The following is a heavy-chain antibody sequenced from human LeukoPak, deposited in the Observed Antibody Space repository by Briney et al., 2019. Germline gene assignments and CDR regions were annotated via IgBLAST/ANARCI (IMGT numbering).Heavy chain of an antibody. CDR3: ARESSGLERYYDY. J-gene: IGHJ4*02. V-gene: IGHV4-59*01. D-gene: IGHD1-1*01. CDR2: IYYSGST. CDR1: GGSISSYY. Sequence: PSETLSLTCTVSGGSISSYYWSWIRQPPGKGLEWIGYIYYSGSTNYNPSLKSRVTISVDTSKNQFSLKLSSVTAADTAVYYCARESSGLERYYDYWGQGTLVTVSS.